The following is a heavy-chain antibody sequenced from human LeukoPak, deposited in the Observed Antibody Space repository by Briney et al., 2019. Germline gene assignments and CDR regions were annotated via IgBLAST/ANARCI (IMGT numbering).Heavy chain of an antibody. CDR1: GYTFTGYY. CDR3: ARNILGGNDAFDI. D-gene: IGHD3-16*01. CDR2: INPNSGGT. Sequence: ASVKVSCKASGYTFTGYYMHWVRQAPGQGLEWMGWINPNSGGTNYAQKFQGWVTMTRDTSISTAYMELSRLRSDDTAVYYCARNILGGNDAFDIWGQGTMVTVSS. V-gene: IGHV1-2*04. J-gene: IGHJ3*02.